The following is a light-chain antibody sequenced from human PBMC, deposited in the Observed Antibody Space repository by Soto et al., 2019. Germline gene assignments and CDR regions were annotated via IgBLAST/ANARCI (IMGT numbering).Light chain of an antibody. J-gene: IGKJ2*03. CDR1: LSVISNY. Sequence: ESVLAQSPGTLSLSPGEGATLSCRSSLSVISNYLAWYQKKPGQAPRLLIYGAFNRATGIPDRFSGGGSGTDFTLTIRGLEPEDFAVYYCQKYDTAPYSFGQGTKLEI. CDR2: GAF. CDR3: QKYDTAPYS. V-gene: IGKV3-20*01.